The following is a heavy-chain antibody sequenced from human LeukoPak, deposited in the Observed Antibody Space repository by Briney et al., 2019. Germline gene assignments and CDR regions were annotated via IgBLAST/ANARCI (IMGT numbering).Heavy chain of an antibody. Sequence: GASVKVSCKASGGTFSSYAISWVRQAPGQGLEWMGGIIPIFGTANYAQKFQGRVTITADESTSTAYMELSSLRSEDTAVYYCARDFTIFGVPTGFDPWGQGTLDTVSS. J-gene: IGHJ5*02. V-gene: IGHV1-69*01. CDR1: GGTFSSYA. D-gene: IGHD3-3*01. CDR2: IIPIFGTA. CDR3: ARDFTIFGVPTGFDP.